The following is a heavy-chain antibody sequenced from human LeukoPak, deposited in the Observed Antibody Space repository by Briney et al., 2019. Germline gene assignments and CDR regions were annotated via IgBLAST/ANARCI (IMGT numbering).Heavy chain of an antibody. CDR3: ARGRFSMVATRYYDY. Sequence: PSETLSLTCAVYGGSFSGYYWSWIRQPPGKGLEWIGEINHSGSTNYNPSLKSRVTISVDTSKNQFSLKLSSVTAADTAVYYCARGRFSMVATRYYDYWGQGTLVTVSS. J-gene: IGHJ4*02. D-gene: IGHD5-12*01. V-gene: IGHV4-34*01. CDR2: INHSGST. CDR1: GGSFSGYY.